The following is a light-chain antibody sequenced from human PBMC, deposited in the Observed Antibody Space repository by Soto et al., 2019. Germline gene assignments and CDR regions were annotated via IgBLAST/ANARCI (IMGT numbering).Light chain of an antibody. CDR2: KAS. Sequence: DIQMTQSPSTLSASVGDRVTITCRASQSIGSWLAWYQQKPGKAPKLLIYKASSLESGVPSRFSGSGSGTEFNLTISSLQPDDFAIYYCQQYGSYSPWTFGQGTKVEIK. CDR3: QQYGSYSPWT. J-gene: IGKJ1*01. V-gene: IGKV1-5*03. CDR1: QSIGSW.